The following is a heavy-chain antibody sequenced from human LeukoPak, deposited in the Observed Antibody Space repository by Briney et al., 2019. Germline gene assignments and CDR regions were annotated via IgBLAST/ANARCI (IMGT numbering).Heavy chain of an antibody. J-gene: IGHJ5*01. V-gene: IGHV3-7*01. Sequence: PGGSLRLSCAASGFTFSSYWMNWVRQAPGKGLEWVANIKRDGNEKNYVDSVRDRFSISRDNAKNSLYLQMDSLRAEDTAVYYCAKEGAYPIITYDSWGQGALVTVSS. CDR1: GFTFSSYW. CDR3: AKEGAYPIITYDS. D-gene: IGHD3-10*01. CDR2: IKRDGNEK.